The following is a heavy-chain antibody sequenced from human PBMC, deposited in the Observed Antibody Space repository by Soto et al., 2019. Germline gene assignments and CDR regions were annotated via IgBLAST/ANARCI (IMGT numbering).Heavy chain of an antibody. J-gene: IGHJ4*02. V-gene: IGHV3-23*01. CDR2: ISGSGGST. CDR1: GFTFSSYA. CDR3: AKGPGYSRSWYYFDY. D-gene: IGHD6-13*01. Sequence: GGSLRLSCAASGFTFSSYAMSWVRQAPGKGLEWVSAISGSGGSTYYADSVKGRFTISRDNSKNTLYLQMNSLRAEDTAVYYCAKGPGYSRSWYYFDYWGQGTLVTVSS.